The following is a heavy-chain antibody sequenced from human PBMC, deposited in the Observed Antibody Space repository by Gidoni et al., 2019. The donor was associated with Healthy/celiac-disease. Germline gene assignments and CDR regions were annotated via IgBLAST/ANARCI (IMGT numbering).Heavy chain of an antibody. CDR1: GGSISSSSYY. J-gene: IGHJ4*02. D-gene: IGHD4-17*01. CDR3: ARRSLDYGDYDY. V-gene: IGHV4-39*01. Sequence: QLQLQESGPGLVKPSETLSLTCTVSGGSISSSSYYWGWIRQPPGKGLEWIGSIYYSGSTYYTPSLKSRVTISVDTSKNQFSLKLSSVTAADTAVYYCARRSLDYGDYDYWGQGTLVTVSS. CDR2: IYYSGST.